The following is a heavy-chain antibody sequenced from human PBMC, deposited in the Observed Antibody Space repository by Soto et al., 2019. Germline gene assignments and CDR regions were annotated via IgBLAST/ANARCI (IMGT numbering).Heavy chain of an antibody. V-gene: IGHV3-33*01. D-gene: IGHD3-10*01. CDR2: IWYDGSNK. J-gene: IGHJ4*02. CDR1: GFTFSSYG. Sequence: QVQLVESGGGVVQPGRSLRLSCAASGFTFSSYGMHWVRQAPGKGLEWVAVIWYDGSNKYYADSVKGRFTISRDNSKNTLYLQLNSLRAEDTAVYYCARVPNYGSEQHFDYWGQGTLVTVSS. CDR3: ARVPNYGSEQHFDY.